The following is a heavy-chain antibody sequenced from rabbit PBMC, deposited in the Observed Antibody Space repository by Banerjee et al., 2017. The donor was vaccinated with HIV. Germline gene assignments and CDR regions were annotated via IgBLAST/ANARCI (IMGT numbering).Heavy chain of an antibody. D-gene: IGHD6-1*01. J-gene: IGHJ3*01. CDR3: ARDLTGITGYGYARL. Sequence: QEQLEESGGDLVKPEGSLTLTCTASGFSFSSSYYYMCWVRQAPGKGLEWIASIYGGSSGSTWYASWAKGRFTISKTSSTTVTLQMTSLTAADTATYFCARDLTGITGYGYARLWGQGTLVTVS. CDR2: IYGGSSGST. CDR1: GFSFSSSYY. V-gene: IGHV1S45*01.